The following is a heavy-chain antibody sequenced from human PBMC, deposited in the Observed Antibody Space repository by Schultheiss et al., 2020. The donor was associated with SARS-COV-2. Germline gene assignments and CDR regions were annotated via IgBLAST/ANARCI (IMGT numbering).Heavy chain of an antibody. D-gene: IGHD2-15*01. V-gene: IGHV1-69*13. CDR2: IIPIFGTA. J-gene: IGHJ4*02. CDR3: ARGYCSGGSCQRGY. CDR1: GGTFSSYA. Sequence: SVKVSCKASGGTFSSYAISWVRQAPGQGLEWMGGIIPIFGTANYAQKFQGRVTITADESTSTAYMELSSLRAEDTAVYYCARGYCSGGSCQRGYWGQGTLVTVSS.